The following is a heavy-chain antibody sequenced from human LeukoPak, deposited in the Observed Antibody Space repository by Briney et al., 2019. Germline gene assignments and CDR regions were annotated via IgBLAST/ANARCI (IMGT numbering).Heavy chain of an antibody. CDR3: ASCNRGIFGVVTNFDY. D-gene: IGHD3-3*01. CDR1: GFTFSSYW. Sequence: PGGSLRLSCAASGFTFSSYWMSWVRQAPGKGLEWVATIKQDGSEKYYVDSVKGRFTISRDNAKNSLYLQMNSLRAEDTAVYYCASCNRGIFGVVTNFDYWGQGTLVTVSS. V-gene: IGHV3-7*01. CDR2: IKQDGSEK. J-gene: IGHJ4*02.